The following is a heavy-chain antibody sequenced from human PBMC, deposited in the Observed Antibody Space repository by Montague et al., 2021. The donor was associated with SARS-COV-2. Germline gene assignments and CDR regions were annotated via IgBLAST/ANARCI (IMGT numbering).Heavy chain of an antibody. Sequence: SETLSLTCTVSGGSISSYHHYWGWIRQPPGKGLEWIGAMYYSGSTWLNPSLKSRVTISVDTSKNQLSLNLGSVTAADTAVYYCARPVSSSWHRFEYWGQGTLVTVSS. CDR2: MYYSGST. CDR3: ARPVSSSWHRFEY. CDR1: GGSISSYHHY. V-gene: IGHV4-39*07. J-gene: IGHJ4*02. D-gene: IGHD2-15*01.